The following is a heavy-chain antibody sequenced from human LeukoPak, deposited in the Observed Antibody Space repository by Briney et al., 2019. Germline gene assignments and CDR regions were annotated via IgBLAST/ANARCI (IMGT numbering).Heavy chain of an antibody. V-gene: IGHV3-7*03. Sequence: GGSLRLSCAASGFTFTTYWMSWVRQAPGKGLEWVANIKQDGSEKYYVDSVKGRFTISRDNAKNSLYLQMNSLRAEDTAVYYCAGGIAAADDYYYYMDVWGKGTTVTISS. CDR3: AGGIAAADDYYYYMDV. J-gene: IGHJ6*03. D-gene: IGHD6-13*01. CDR2: IKQDGSEK. CDR1: GFTFTTYW.